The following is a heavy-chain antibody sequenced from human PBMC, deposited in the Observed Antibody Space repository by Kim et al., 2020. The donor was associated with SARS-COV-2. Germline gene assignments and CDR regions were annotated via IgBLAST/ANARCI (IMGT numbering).Heavy chain of an antibody. CDR2: ISWNSGSI. CDR3: AKSELELPPNLVYYYGMDV. J-gene: IGHJ6*02. Sequence: GGSLRLSCAASGFTFGDYAMHWVRQAPGKGLEWVSGISWNSGSIGYADSVKGRFTISRDNAKNSLYLQMNSLRAEDTALYYCAKSELELPPNLVYYYGMDVWGQGTTVTVSS. V-gene: IGHV3-9*01. D-gene: IGHD1-7*01. CDR1: GFTFGDYA.